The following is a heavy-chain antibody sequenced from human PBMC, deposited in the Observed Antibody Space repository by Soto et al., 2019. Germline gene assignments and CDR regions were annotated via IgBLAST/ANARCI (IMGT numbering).Heavy chain of an antibody. CDR2: INPMFIEP. V-gene: IGHV1-69*01. D-gene: IGHD2-2*01. CDR1: GDNFSNFA. Sequence: QMRLVQSGAEVKKPGSSVKVSCKASGDNFSNFAFSWVRRAPGQGLEWMGGINPMFIEPDYAQKFRDRITIVADESTSTVYLELRSLRSDDTCVYFCSREPHSTGCGSHAFYGMDVWGQGTTVTVPS. CDR3: SREPHSTGCGSHAFYGMDV. J-gene: IGHJ6*02.